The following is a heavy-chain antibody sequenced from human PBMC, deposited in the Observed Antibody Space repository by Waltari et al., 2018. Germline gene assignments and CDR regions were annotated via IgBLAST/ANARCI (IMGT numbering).Heavy chain of an antibody. J-gene: IGHJ4*02. CDR1: GGSISSHY. V-gene: IGHV4-59*11. D-gene: IGHD1-26*01. CDR2: IEYSERT. Sequence: QVQLQESGLGLVKPSETLSLTCTVSGGSISSHYWSWIRQPRGEGLEWIGYIEYSERTNENRSLKRRVTISVDTSKKQLSLKRSAVTAADTAVNYCARDTDSGSYWGQGTLVTVSS. CDR3: ARDTDSGSY.